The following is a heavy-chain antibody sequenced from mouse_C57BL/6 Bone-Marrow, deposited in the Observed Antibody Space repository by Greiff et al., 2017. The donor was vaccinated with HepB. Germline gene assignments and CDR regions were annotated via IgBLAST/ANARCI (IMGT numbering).Heavy chain of an antibody. J-gene: IGHJ4*01. CDR1: GYTFTSHW. V-gene: IGHV1-56*01. CDR2: FFLGSGST. Sequence: VQLQQSGPELVRPGASVKISCKAPGYTFTSHWIQWVRQRPGQGLEWIGEFFLGSGSTYYNAKFKGKGTLTVDTSSSNAYLQLSSLTSVDSAVYFWGRGLRRSYYYAMNYWGQGTSVTVSS. CDR3: GRGLRRSYYYAMNY. D-gene: IGHD2-4*01.